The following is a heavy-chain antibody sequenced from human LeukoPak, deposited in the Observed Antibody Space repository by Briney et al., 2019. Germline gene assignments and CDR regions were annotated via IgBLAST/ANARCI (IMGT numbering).Heavy chain of an antibody. CDR3: ARHGDGYCSSTSCYLYFDY. D-gene: IGHD2-2*01. Sequence: KPSQTLSLTCAVSGGSISSGGYSWSWIRQPPGKGLEWIGYIYHSGSTYYNPSLKSRVTISVDRSKNQFSLKLSSVTAADTAVYYCARHGDGYCSSTSCYLYFDYWGQGTLVTVSS. V-gene: IGHV4-30-2*01. CDR2: IYHSGST. CDR1: GGSISSGGYS. J-gene: IGHJ4*02.